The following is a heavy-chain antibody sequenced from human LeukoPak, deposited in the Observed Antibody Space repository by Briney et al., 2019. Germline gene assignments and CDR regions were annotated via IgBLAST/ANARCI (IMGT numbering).Heavy chain of an antibody. V-gene: IGHV4-38-2*02. J-gene: IGHJ4*02. CDR1: GYSISSGYY. Sequence: SETLSLTCTVSGYSISSGYYWVWIRQPPGKGLEWIGSIYHSGSTYYNPSLKSRVTISVDTSKNQFSLKLSSVTAADTAVYYCARIYCSSTSCYMESYYWGQGTLVTVSS. CDR3: ARIYCSSTSCYMESYY. D-gene: IGHD2-2*02. CDR2: IYHSGST.